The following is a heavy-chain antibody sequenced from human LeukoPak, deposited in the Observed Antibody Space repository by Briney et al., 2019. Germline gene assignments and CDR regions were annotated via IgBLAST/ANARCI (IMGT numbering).Heavy chain of an antibody. J-gene: IGHJ4*02. Sequence: GGSLRLSCAASGFTFSNAWMSWVRQAPGKGLEWVAVISYDGSNKYYADSVKGRFTISRDNSKNTLYLQMNSLRAEDTAVYYCARRGYSYGSTGYYFDYWGQGTLVTVSS. CDR2: ISYDGSNK. V-gene: IGHV3-30-3*01. CDR1: GFTFSNAW. CDR3: ARRGYSYGSTGYYFDY. D-gene: IGHD5-18*01.